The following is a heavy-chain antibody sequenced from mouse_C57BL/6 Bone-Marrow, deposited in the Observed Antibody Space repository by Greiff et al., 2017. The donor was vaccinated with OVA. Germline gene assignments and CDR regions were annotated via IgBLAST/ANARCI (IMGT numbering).Heavy chain of an antibody. V-gene: IGHV1-50*01. Sequence: QVQLKQPGAELVKPGASVKLSCKASGYTFTSYWMQWVKQRPGQGLEWIGEIDPSDSYTNYNQKFKGKATLTVDTSSSTAYMQLSSLTSEDSAVYYCAREGDYDYDAGDVSYAMDYWGQGTSVTVSS. J-gene: IGHJ4*01. CDR1: GYTFTSYW. CDR2: IDPSDSYT. CDR3: AREGDYDYDAGDVSYAMDY. D-gene: IGHD2-4*01.